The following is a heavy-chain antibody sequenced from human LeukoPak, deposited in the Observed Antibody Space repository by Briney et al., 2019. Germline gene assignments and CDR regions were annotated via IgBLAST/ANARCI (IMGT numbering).Heavy chain of an antibody. Sequence: GGSLRLSCAASGSTFSSYAMSWVRQARGKGLEWVSGILDSGYSTYYANSVKGRFTISRDNSNNTLYLQMNSLRAEDTAVYYCAKLGGHPLHNYYVGVWGKGTTVAVSS. CDR1: GSTFSSYA. CDR3: AKLGGHPLHNYYVGV. D-gene: IGHD3-16*01. CDR2: ILDSGYST. J-gene: IGHJ6*03. V-gene: IGHV3-23*01.